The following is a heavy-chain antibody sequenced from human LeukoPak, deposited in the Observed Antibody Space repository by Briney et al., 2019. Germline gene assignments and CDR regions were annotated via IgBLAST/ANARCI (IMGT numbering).Heavy chain of an antibody. CDR3: AKVRYGGIYGMDV. CDR1: GFTFDEYA. CDR2: ISGDGGST. Sequence: PGGSLRLSCAASGFTFDEYAMHWVRQVPGEGLEWVSLISGDGGSTYYADSVRGRFTMSRDNSKNSLYLQMNSLRTEDTALYYCAKVRYGGIYGMDVWGLGTTVTVSS. V-gene: IGHV3-43*02. D-gene: IGHD5-18*01. J-gene: IGHJ6*02.